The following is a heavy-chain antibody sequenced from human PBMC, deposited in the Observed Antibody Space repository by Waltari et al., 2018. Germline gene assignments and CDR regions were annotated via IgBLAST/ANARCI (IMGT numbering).Heavy chain of an antibody. CDR3: AREAGDGTYDAFDI. D-gene: IGHD7-27*01. V-gene: IGHV6-1*01. CDR1: GDSVSSNRAA. CDR2: TYYRSKWYN. Sequence: QVQLQQSGPGLVKPSQTLSLTCAISGDSVSSNRAAWHWIRPSPSRGLEWLGRTYYRSKWYNDYAVSVKSRITINPDTSKNQFSLQLNSVTPEDTAVYYCAREAGDGTYDAFDIWGQGTMVTVSS. J-gene: IGHJ3*02.